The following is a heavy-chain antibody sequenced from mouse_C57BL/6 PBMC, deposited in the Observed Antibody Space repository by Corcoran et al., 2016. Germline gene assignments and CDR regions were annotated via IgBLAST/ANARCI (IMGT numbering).Heavy chain of an antibody. CDR2: INPNNGGT. CDR3: AREGYYGSSAWFAY. Sequence: EVQLQQSGPELVKPGASVKISCKASGYTFTDYNMDWVKQSHGKSLEWIGDINPNNGGTIYNQKFKGKATLTVDKSSSTAYMELRSLTSEDTAVYYCAREGYYGSSAWFAYWGQGTLVTVSA. D-gene: IGHD1-1*01. CDR1: GYTFTDYN. V-gene: IGHV1-18*01. J-gene: IGHJ3*01.